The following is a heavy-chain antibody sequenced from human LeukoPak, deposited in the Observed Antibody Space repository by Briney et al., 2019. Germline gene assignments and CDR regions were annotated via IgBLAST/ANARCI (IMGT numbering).Heavy chain of an antibody. CDR3: ARGPLRFRYSHAFDI. CDR2: INHSGST. Sequence: SETLSLTCAVYGGSFSGYYWSWIRQPPGKGLEWIGEINHSGSTNYNPSLKSRVTISVDTSKNQFSLKLSSVTAADTAVYYCARGPLRFRYSHAFDIWGQGTMVTVSS. CDR1: GGSFSGYY. D-gene: IGHD5-18*01. V-gene: IGHV4-34*01. J-gene: IGHJ3*02.